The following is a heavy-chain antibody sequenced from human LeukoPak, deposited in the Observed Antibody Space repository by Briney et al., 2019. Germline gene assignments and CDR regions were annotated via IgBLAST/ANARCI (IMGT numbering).Heavy chain of an antibody. CDR2: ISAYNGNT. V-gene: IGHV1-18*01. D-gene: IGHD2-2*01. Sequence: GASVKVSCKASGGIFSNKNINWVRQAPGQGLEWMGWISAYNGNTNYAQKLQGRVTMTTDTSTSTAYMELRSLRSDDTAVYYCARDLWVPAAPHYFDYWGQGTLVSVSS. CDR3: ARDLWVPAAPHYFDY. J-gene: IGHJ4*02. CDR1: GGIFSNKN.